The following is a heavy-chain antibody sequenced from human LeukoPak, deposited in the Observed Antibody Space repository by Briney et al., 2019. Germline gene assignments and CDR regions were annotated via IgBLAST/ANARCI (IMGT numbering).Heavy chain of an antibody. D-gene: IGHD5-18*01. J-gene: IGHJ4*02. CDR1: GSTFSNAC. CDR2: IKSKTDSGTT. CDR3: TTGTWIQLWLADY. V-gene: IGHV3-15*01. Sequence: GGSLRLSCAASGSTFSNACMTWVRQAPGKGLEWVGHIKSKTDSGTTDYAAPVKGRFTISRDDSKNTLYLQMNSLKTEDTAVYYCTTGTWIQLWLADYWGQGTLVTVSS.